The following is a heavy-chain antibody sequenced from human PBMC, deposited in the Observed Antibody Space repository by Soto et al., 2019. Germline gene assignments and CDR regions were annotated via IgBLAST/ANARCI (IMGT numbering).Heavy chain of an antibody. CDR3: ARVGIAVAGTGGMDV. CDR2: IYYSGST. V-gene: IGHV4-39*01. D-gene: IGHD6-19*01. Sequence: KLPETLSLTCTVSGGSISSSSYYWGWIRQHLGKGLEWIGSIYYSGSTYYNPSLKSRVTISVDTSKNQFSLKLSSVTAADTAVYYCARVGIAVAGTGGMDVWGQGTTVTVSS. J-gene: IGHJ6*02. CDR1: GGSISSSSYY.